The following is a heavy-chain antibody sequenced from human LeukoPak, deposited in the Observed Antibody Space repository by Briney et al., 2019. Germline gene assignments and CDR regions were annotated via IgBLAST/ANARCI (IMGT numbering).Heavy chain of an antibody. CDR1: GFTFSRYG. J-gene: IGHJ5*02. D-gene: IGHD3-22*01. CDR2: ISCSGCST. Sequence: PGGSLRLFCAASGFTFSRYGVHWVREARGKGLEGVSAISCSGCSTYYADFAKRRFDIPRENPKNTLYLQMNSLRGDDTAVYYCAKLQDYYDSSGYEVLDPWGQGTLVTVS. CDR3: AKLQDYYDSSGYEVLDP. V-gene: IGHV3-23*01.